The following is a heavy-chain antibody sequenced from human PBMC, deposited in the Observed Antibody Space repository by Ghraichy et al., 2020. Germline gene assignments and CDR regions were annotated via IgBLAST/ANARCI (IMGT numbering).Heavy chain of an antibody. CDR2: ISSRSDT. CDR1: GFNFNTYG. V-gene: IGHV3-48*02. J-gene: IGHJ6*03. D-gene: IGHD2-2*01. CDR3: ASRYCSSTSCHYMDV. Sequence: GSLRLSCAASGFNFNTYGMNWVRQAPGKGLEWISHISSRSDTFYADSVKGRFTISRDNAKDSLYLQMNSLRDEDTAVYYCASRYCSSTSCHYMDVWGEGTTVTVSS.